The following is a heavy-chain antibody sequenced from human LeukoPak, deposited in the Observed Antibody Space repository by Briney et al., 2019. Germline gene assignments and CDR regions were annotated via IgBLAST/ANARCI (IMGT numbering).Heavy chain of an antibody. D-gene: IGHD7-27*01. V-gene: IGHV1-8*01. Sequence: GASVKVSCKTSGYTFTNYDINWVRQATGQGLEWMGWMSPKSGNTGSAQRFQGRVTLTRDTSISTAYMELSSLRSEDTAVYYCARVWGSIDYWGQGTLVTVSS. CDR3: ARVWGSIDY. CDR1: GYTFTNYD. J-gene: IGHJ4*02. CDR2: MSPKSGNT.